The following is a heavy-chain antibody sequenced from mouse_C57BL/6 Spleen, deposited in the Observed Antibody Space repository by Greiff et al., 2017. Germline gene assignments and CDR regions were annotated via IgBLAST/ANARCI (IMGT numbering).Heavy chain of an antibody. CDR3: AVTTVGAMDY. V-gene: IGHV1-20*01. D-gene: IGHD1-1*01. J-gene: IGHJ4*01. Sequence: VQLMQSGPELVKPGASVKISCKASGYSFTGYFMNWVMQSHGKSLEWIGRINPYNGDTYYNQKFKGKATLTVDKSSSTAHMALRSLTSEDSAVYYCAVTTVGAMDYWGQGTSVTVSS. CDR2: INPYNGDT. CDR1: GYSFTGYF.